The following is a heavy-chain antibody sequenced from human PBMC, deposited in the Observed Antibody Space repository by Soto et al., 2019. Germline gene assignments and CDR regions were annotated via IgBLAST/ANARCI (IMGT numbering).Heavy chain of an antibody. CDR3: ARFRGQLPADYDFRT. V-gene: IGHV3-23*01. CDR2: LTGSGGGI. J-gene: IGHJ4*02. CDR1: GFPFNNFA. D-gene: IGHD2-2*01. Sequence: EEQLLESGGGLVQPGGSLRLSCAASGFPFNNFAMVWVRHGPGKGLEWVSTLTGSGGGIYYADSVRGRFTISRDNSKSTLYLQMSSLRADDTAMYYCARFRGQLPADYDFRTWGQGTLVTVSS.